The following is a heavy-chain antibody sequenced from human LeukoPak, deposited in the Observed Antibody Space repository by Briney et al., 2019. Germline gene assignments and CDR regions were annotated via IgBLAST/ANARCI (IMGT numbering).Heavy chain of an antibody. CDR3: ARARRRVIAVAGTSLSWYFDL. CDR1: GGSFSGYY. J-gene: IGHJ2*01. Sequence: SETLSLTCAVYGGSFSGYYWSWIRQPPGKGLEWIGEINHSGSTNYNPSLKSRVTISVDTSKNQFSLKLSSVTAADTAVYYCARARRRVIAVAGTSLSWYFDLWGRGTLVTVSS. D-gene: IGHD6-19*01. CDR2: INHSGST. V-gene: IGHV4-34*01.